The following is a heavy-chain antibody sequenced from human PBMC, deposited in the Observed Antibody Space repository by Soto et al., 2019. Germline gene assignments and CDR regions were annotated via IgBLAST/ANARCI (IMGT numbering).Heavy chain of an antibody. J-gene: IGHJ4*02. Sequence: GASVKVSCKASGGSFTSSVLNWVRQTPRHGLEWMGGIIPMVDTANYPRKFQARVTITADKSTKIAYMELTSLTSEDTAVYYCTRGVPANPKFDFWGQGSLVTVSS. CDR2: IIPMVDTA. D-gene: IGHD3-10*01. CDR3: TRGVPANPKFDF. V-gene: IGHV1-69*06. CDR1: GGSFTSSV.